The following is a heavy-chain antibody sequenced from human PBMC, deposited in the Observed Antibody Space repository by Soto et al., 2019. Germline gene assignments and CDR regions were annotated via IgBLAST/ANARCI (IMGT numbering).Heavy chain of an antibody. CDR1: GFHCSGYA. CDR2: ISYDGINQ. D-gene: IGHD5-18*01. J-gene: IGHJ4*02. V-gene: IGHV3-30-3*01. Sequence: QVQLVESGGGVVQPGRSLRLSCAASGFHCSGYAIPWVRQAPGKGREWVAVISYDGINQYYSDSVKGRFTISRDNSKNTLSLQMGSLRAEDMAVYYCARDGGDVDKAMGATYCFDYWGQGTLVTVSS. CDR3: ARDGGDVDKAMGATYCFDY.